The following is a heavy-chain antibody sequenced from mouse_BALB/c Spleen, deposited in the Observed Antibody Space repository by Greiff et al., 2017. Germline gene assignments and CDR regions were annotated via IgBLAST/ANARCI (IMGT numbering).Heavy chain of an antibody. D-gene: IGHD1-1*01. J-gene: IGHJ4*01. CDR2: ISYDGSN. CDR3: ARELRFYYAMDY. CDR1: GYSITSGYY. V-gene: IGHV3-6*02. Sequence: EVQLVESGPGLVKPSQSLSLTCSVTGYSITSGYYWNWIRQFPGNKLEWMGYISYDGSNNYNPSLKNRISITRDTSKNQFFLKLNSVTTEDTATYYCARELRFYYAMDYWGQGTPVTVSS.